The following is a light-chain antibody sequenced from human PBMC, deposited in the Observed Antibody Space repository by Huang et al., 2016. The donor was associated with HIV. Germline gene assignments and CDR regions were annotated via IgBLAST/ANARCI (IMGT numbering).Light chain of an antibody. CDR2: GTS. CDR3: QQYNTWPPNT. V-gene: IGKV3-15*01. CDR1: PSIGSN. Sequence: EIVMTQSPATLSVSPGERVTLSCRASPSIGSNLAWYQHKPGQVPRLRIDGTSTRATGIPARFSGSGSGTEFTLTISRLQSEDFTVFYCQQYNTWPPNTFGQGTKLEIK. J-gene: IGKJ2*01.